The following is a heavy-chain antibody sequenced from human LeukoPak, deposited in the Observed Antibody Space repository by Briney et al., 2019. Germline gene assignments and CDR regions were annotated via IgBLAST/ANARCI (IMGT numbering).Heavy chain of an antibody. CDR2: ISSSSSYI. CDR3: ARAYSERYGLGYYYMDV. CDR1: GFTFSSYG. V-gene: IGHV3-21*01. Sequence: PGGSLRLSCAASGFTFSSYGMNWVRQAPGKGLEGVSSISSSSSYIYYADSVKGRFTISRDNAKKSLYLQMNSLRVEDTAVYYCARAYSERYGLGYYYMDVWGKGTTVTVSS. D-gene: IGHD1-26*01. J-gene: IGHJ6*03.